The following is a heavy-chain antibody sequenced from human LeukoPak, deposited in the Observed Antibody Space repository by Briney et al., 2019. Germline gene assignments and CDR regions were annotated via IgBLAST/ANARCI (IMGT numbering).Heavy chain of an antibody. J-gene: IGHJ4*02. Sequence: PGRSLRLSCAASGFTFSSYAMHWVRQAPGKELEGVAVISYDGSNKYYADSVKGRFTISRDNSKNTLYLQMNSLRAEDTAVYYCARGLGYYDSSGYYWGDYWGQGTLVTVSS. CDR1: GFTFSSYA. CDR2: ISYDGSNK. D-gene: IGHD3-22*01. V-gene: IGHV3-30-3*01. CDR3: ARGLGYYDSSGYYWGDY.